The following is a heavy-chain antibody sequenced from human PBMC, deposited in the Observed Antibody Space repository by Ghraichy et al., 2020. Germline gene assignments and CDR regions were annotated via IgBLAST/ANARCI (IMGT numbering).Heavy chain of an antibody. CDR1: GFTFSTYG. CDR2: SRYDGSNK. J-gene: IGHJ4*02. V-gene: IGHV3-30*02. D-gene: IGHD6-19*01. CDR3: AKDMYSSGWYLIDY. Sequence: GGSLRLSCAASGFTFSTYGMHWVRQAPGKGLEWVAFSRYDGSNKYYADSVKGRFTISRDNSRNTLYLQMNSLRAEDTAVYFCAKDMYSSGWYLIDYWGQGTLVTVSS.